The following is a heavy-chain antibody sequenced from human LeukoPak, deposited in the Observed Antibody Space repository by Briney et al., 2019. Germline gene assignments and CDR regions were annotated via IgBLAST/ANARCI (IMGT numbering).Heavy chain of an antibody. Sequence: SETLSLTCAVYGGSFSGYYWSWIRQPPGKGLEWIGEINHSGSTNYNPSLKSRVTISVDTSKNQFSLKLSSVTAADTAVYYCARDTEGYCSSTSCFYYMDVWGKGTTVTVSS. CDR3: ARDTEGYCSSTSCFYYMDV. J-gene: IGHJ6*03. CDR1: GGSFSGYY. CDR2: INHSGST. D-gene: IGHD2-2*01. V-gene: IGHV4-34*01.